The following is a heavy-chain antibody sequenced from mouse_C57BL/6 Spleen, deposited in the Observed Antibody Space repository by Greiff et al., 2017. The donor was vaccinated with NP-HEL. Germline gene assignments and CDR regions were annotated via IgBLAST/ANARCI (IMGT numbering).Heavy chain of an antibody. CDR2: IDPSDSYT. Sequence: QVQLQQSGAELVRPGTSVKLSCKASGYTFTSYWMHWVKQRPGQGLEWIGVIDPSDSYTNYNQKFKGKATLTVDTSSSTAYMQLSSLTSEDSAVYYCASPWRIYGSSYLAWFAYWGQGTLVTVSA. CDR3: ASPWRIYGSSYLAWFAY. D-gene: IGHD1-1*01. CDR1: GYTFTSYW. V-gene: IGHV1-59*01. J-gene: IGHJ3*01.